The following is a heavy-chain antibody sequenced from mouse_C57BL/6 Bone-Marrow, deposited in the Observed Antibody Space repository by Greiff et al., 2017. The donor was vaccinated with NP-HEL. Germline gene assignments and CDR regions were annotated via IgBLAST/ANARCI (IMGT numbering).Heavy chain of an antibody. Sequence: VQLQQSGPELVKPGASVKISCKASGYAFSSSWMNWVKRRPGKGLEWIGRIYPGDGDTNYNGKFKGKATLTADKSSSTAYMQLSSLTSEDSAVYFCAKPPNWPHYYAMDYWGQGTSVTVSS. CDR3: AKPPNWPHYYAMDY. V-gene: IGHV1-82*01. D-gene: IGHD4-1*01. J-gene: IGHJ4*01. CDR1: GYAFSSSW. CDR2: IYPGDGDT.